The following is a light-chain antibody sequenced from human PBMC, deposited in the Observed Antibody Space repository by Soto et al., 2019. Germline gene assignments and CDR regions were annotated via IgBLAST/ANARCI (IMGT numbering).Light chain of an antibody. CDR1: QTIFSW. Sequence: IQMTQSPSTLSASVGDRVSITCRASQTIFSWLAWYQQKPGKAPNLLLYKAFSLESGVPSRYSGSGSGTEFTLTISGLQPDDFAAYYCQQYNSFPYSFGQGTKLEIK. CDR3: QQYNSFPYS. CDR2: KAF. V-gene: IGKV1-5*03. J-gene: IGKJ2*03.